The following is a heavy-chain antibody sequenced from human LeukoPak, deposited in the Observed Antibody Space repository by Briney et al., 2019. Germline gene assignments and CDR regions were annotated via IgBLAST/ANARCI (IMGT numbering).Heavy chain of an antibody. Sequence: ASVKVSCKASGYTFTSYGISWVRQAPGQGLEWMGWISAYNGNTNYAQKLQGRVTMATDTSTSAAYMELRSLRSDDTAVYYCARDRWELLSGDYWGQGTLVTVSS. CDR3: ARDRWELLSGDY. J-gene: IGHJ4*02. V-gene: IGHV1-18*01. D-gene: IGHD1-26*01. CDR2: ISAYNGNT. CDR1: GYTFTSYG.